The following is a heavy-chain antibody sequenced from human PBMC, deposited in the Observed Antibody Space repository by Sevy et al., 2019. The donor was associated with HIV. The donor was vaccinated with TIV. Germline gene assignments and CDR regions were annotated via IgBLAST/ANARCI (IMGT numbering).Heavy chain of an antibody. V-gene: IGHV1-2*02. CDR1: GYTFTGYY. CDR3: ARVGYYDSSGYLY. D-gene: IGHD3-22*01. J-gene: IGHJ4*02. Sequence: ASVKVSCKASGYTFTGYYMHWVRQAPGQGLEWMGWINPNSGGTNYAQKFQGRVTMTRDTSISTAYMEVSRLRSDDTAVYYCARVGYYDSSGYLYWGQGTLVTVSS. CDR2: INPNSGGT.